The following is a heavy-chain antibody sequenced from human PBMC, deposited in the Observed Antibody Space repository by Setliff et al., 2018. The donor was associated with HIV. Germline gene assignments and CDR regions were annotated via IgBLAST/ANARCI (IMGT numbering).Heavy chain of an antibody. V-gene: IGHV3-23*03. CDR2: FYSGNSGR. CDR3: AKGASPAGSVAYFDY. J-gene: IGHJ4*02. Sequence: PGGSLRLSCAASQFTINNYAMNWVRQAPGKGLEWISVFYSGNSGRYYADSVKGRFIVSRDNSKNTLYLQMNSLTVEDTAVYYCAKGASPAGSVAYFDYWGQGTLVTVSS. D-gene: IGHD6-19*01. CDR1: QFTINNYA.